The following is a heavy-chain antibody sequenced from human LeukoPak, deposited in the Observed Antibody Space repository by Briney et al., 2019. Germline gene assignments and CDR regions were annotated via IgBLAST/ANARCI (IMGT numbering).Heavy chain of an antibody. D-gene: IGHD3-22*01. CDR2: IYHSGST. V-gene: IGHV4-38-2*02. CDR3: ARGPYDSSGYYYF. Sequence: SETLSLTCTVSGYSISSGYYWGWIRQPPGKGLEWIGSIYHSGSTYYNPSLKSRVTISVDTSKNQFSLKLSSATAADTAVYYCARGPYDSSGYYYFRGQGTLVTVSS. CDR1: GYSISSGYY. J-gene: IGHJ4*02.